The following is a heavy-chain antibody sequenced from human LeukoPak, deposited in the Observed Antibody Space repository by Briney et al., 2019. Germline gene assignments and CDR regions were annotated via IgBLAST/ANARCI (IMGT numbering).Heavy chain of an antibody. Sequence: PGGSLRLSCAASGFTFSKAWMNWVRQAPGKGLEWVSAISGSGGSTYYADSVKGRFTISRDNSKNTLYLQMNSLRAEDAAVYYCAKERYNWNYVDYWGQGTLVTVSS. CDR3: AKERYNWNYVDY. V-gene: IGHV3-23*01. D-gene: IGHD1-20*01. J-gene: IGHJ4*02. CDR1: GFTFSKAW. CDR2: ISGSGGST.